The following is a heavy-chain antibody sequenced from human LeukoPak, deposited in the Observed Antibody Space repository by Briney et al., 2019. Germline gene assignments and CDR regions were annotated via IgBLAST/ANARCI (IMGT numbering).Heavy chain of an antibody. D-gene: IGHD1-26*01. CDR2: IRYDGSNK. CDR3: AKEARWDHDAFDI. Sequence: GGSLRLSCAASGFTFSSYGMHWVRQAPGKGLEWVAFIRYDGSNKYYADSVKGRFTISRDNSKNTLYLQMNSLRAEDTAVYYCAKEARWDHDAFDIWGQGTMVTVSS. J-gene: IGHJ3*02. V-gene: IGHV3-30*02. CDR1: GFTFSSYG.